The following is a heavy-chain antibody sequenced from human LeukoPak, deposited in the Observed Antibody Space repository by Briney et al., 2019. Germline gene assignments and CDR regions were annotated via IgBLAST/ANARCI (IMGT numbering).Heavy chain of an antibody. CDR3: AKDSLRERIVGSTTRGVNDY. V-gene: IGHV3-48*01. D-gene: IGHD1-26*01. CDR2: ISSSSSTI. CDR1: GHIVSRNY. Sequence: GGSLRLSCAASGHIVSRNYMSRVRQAPGKGLEWVSYISSSSSTIYYADSVKGRFTISRDNSKNTLYLQMNSLRGEDTAVYYCAKDSLRERIVGSTTRGVNDYWGQGTLVTVSS. J-gene: IGHJ4*02.